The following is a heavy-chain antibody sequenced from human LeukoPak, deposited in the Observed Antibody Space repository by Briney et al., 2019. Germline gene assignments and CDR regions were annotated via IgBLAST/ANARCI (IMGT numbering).Heavy chain of an antibody. J-gene: IGHJ4*02. V-gene: IGHV3-7*01. D-gene: IGHD6-19*01. CDR1: GFTFSSYW. CDR2: IKQDGSEK. Sequence: PGGSLRLSCAASGFTFSSYWMSWVRQAPGKGLEWVANIKQDGSEKYYVDSVKGRFTISRDNAKNSLYLQMNSLRAEDTAVYYCARDLSSGWPYYFDYWGQGTLVTVSS. CDR3: ARDLSSGWPYYFDY.